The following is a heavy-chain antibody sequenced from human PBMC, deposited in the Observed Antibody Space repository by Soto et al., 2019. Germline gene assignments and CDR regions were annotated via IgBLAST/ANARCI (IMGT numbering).Heavy chain of an antibody. Sequence: SVKVSCKASGGNFRSEAISWVRQAPGHGLEWMGRIIPMFSTPHYAQKFQGRVTIIADESTTTVNMEMRGLTYEDTAVYYCARAQFSDILTADDYGMDVWGQGTSVTVSS. D-gene: IGHD3-9*01. CDR3: ARAQFSDILTADDYGMDV. J-gene: IGHJ6*02. V-gene: IGHV1-69*13. CDR1: GGNFRSEA. CDR2: IIPMFSTP.